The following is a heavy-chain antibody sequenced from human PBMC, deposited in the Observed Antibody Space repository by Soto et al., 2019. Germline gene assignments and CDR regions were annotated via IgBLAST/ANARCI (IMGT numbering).Heavy chain of an antibody. CDR3: AKDRTVAGTYYFDY. J-gene: IGHJ4*02. CDR1: GFTFSSYA. CDR2: ISGSGGST. D-gene: IGHD6-19*01. V-gene: IGHV3-23*01. Sequence: PGGSLRLSCAASGFTFSSYAISWVLQAPGKGLEWVSAISGSGGSTYYADSVKGRFTISRDNSKNTLYLQMNSLRAEDTAVYYCAKDRTVAGTYYFDYWGQGTLVTVSS.